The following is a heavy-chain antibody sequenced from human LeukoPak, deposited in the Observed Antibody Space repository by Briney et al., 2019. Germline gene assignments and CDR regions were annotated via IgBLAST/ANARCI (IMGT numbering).Heavy chain of an antibody. CDR3: AKDWSSGWSFDY. D-gene: IGHD6-19*01. J-gene: IGHJ4*02. CDR1: GFTFSSYA. V-gene: IGHV3-30*04. Sequence: GGSLRLSCAASGFTFSSYAMHWVRQAPGKGLEWVAVISYDGSNKYYADSVKGRFTISRDNSKNTLYLQMNSLRAEDTAVYYCAKDWSSGWSFDYWGQGTLVTVSS. CDR2: ISYDGSNK.